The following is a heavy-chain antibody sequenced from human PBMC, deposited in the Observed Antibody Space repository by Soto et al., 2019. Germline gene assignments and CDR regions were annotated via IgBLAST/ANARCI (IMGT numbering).Heavy chain of an antibody. J-gene: IGHJ6*02. CDR1: GGSISSGGYY. CDR2: IYYSGST. CDR3: ASGTLRDHYYYGMDV. V-gene: IGHV4-31*03. Sequence: QVQLQESGPGLVKPSQTLSLTCTVSGGSISSGGYYWSWIRQHPGKGLEWIGYIYYSGSTYYNPYLKSRGTISVDTYKNQFSLKLSSVTAADTAVYYCASGTLRDHYYYGMDVWGQGTTVTVSS.